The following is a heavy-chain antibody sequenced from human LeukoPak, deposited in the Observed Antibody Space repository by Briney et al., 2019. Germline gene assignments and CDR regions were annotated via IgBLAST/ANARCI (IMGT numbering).Heavy chain of an antibody. J-gene: IGHJ4*02. CDR1: GGSISSSSYY. Sequence: PSETLSLTCTVSGGSISSSSYYWGWIRQPPGKGLEWIGRIYTSGSTNYNPSLKSRVTMSVDTSKNQFSLKLSSVTAADTAVYYCARDYGDFNFDYWGQGTLVTVSS. CDR3: ARDYGDFNFDY. V-gene: IGHV4-39*07. D-gene: IGHD4-17*01. CDR2: IYTSGST.